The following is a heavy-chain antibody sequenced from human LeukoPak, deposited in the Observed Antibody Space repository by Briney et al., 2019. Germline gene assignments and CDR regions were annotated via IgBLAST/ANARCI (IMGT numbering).Heavy chain of an antibody. D-gene: IGHD2-21*02. V-gene: IGHV3-30*02. Sequence: GGSLRLSCAAPGFTFSSYGMHWVRQAPGKGLEWVAFIRYDGSNKYYADSVKGRFTISRDNPKNTLYLQMNSLRAEDTAVYYCAKASPYCGGDCYPDYWGQGTLVTVSS. CDR2: IRYDGSNK. CDR3: AKASPYCGGDCYPDY. J-gene: IGHJ4*02. CDR1: GFTFSSYG.